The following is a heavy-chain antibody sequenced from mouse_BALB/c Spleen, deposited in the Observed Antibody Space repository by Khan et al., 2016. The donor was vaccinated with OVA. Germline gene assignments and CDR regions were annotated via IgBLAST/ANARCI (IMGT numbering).Heavy chain of an antibody. CDR3: IRSVYYAYAYAMDY. Sequence: EVQLQESGPGLVKPSQSLSLTCTVTGYSITSDFAWNWVRQFPGNKLEWMGYISFSGSTSYGPSLKSRLSITRDTSKNQFFLHLSSVTTEDTATYYCIRSVYYAYAYAMDYWGQGTSGTVSS. J-gene: IGHJ4*01. V-gene: IGHV3-2*02. CDR1: GYSITSDFA. CDR2: ISFSGST. D-gene: IGHD2-2*01.